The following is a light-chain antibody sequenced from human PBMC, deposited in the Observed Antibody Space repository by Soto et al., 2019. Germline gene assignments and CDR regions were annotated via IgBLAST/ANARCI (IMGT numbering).Light chain of an antibody. J-gene: IGKJ1*01. CDR3: QQYSNWPRT. V-gene: IGKV3-15*01. Sequence: EIVMTQSPATLSVSRGERATLSCRASQSINSYLNWYQQKPGQAPRLLIYGASTRATGIPARFSGSGSATEFTLTISSLQSEDFAVYYCQQYSNWPRTFGQGTKVEIK. CDR2: GAS. CDR1: QSINSY.